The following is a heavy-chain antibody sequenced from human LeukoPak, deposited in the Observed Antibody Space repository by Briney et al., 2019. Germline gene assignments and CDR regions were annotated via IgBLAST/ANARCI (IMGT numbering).Heavy chain of an antibody. CDR1: GGSISSYY. V-gene: IGHV4-59*01. D-gene: IGHD3-16*01. CDR2: IYYSGST. CDR3: ARLGSEGEPPEAALDY. Sequence: SETLSLTCTVSGGSISSYYWSWIQQPPGKGLEWIGYIYYSGSTNYHTYLKRVSTIPVATSKKQFSLKLSSVAAADTAVYYWARLGSEGEPPEAALDYWGQGTLVTVSS. J-gene: IGHJ4*02.